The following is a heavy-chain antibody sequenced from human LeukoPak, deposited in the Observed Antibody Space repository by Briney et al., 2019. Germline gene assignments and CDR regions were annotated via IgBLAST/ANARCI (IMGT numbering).Heavy chain of an antibody. CDR1: GFPFSSYW. CDR3: TRVGYIDEGIDY. J-gene: IGHJ4*02. CDR2: IKQDGSKK. V-gene: IGHV3-7*04. D-gene: IGHD5-24*01. Sequence: GGSLRLSCVASGFPFSSYWMTWVRQAPGKGLEWVANIKQDGSKKSYVDSVKGRFTTSRDNAKNSLYLQMNSLRAEDTTIYYCTRVGYIDEGIDYWGQGTLVTVSS.